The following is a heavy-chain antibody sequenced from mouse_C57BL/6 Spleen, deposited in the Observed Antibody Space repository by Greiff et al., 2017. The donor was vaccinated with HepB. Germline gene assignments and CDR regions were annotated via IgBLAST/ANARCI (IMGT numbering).Heavy chain of an antibody. CDR2: INPNNGGT. Sequence: VQLQQSGPELVKPGASVKISCKASGYTFTDYYMNWVKQSHGKSLEWIGDINPNNGGTSYNQKFKGKATLTVDKSSSTAYMELRSLTSEDSAVYYCARDGVTTRYYFDYWGQGTTLTVSS. D-gene: IGHD2-5*01. V-gene: IGHV1-26*01. CDR1: GYTFTDYY. CDR3: ARDGVTTRYYFDY. J-gene: IGHJ2*01.